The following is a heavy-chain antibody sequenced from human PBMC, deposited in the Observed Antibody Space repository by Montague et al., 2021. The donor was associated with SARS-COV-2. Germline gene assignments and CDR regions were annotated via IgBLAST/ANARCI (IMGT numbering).Heavy chain of an antibody. J-gene: IGHJ4*02. D-gene: IGHD5-24*01. CDR1: GGSISSYY. V-gene: IGHV4-59*13. CDR3: ARGDVEMATIKSGGPFYHFDY. CDR2: IYYSGST. Sequence: SETLFLTCTVSGGSISSYYWSWIRQPPGKGLEWIGYIYYSGSTNYNPPLKSPVTISVDTSKNQFSLGLSSVTAADTAVYYCARGDVEMATIKSGGPFYHFDYWGQGTLVTVSS.